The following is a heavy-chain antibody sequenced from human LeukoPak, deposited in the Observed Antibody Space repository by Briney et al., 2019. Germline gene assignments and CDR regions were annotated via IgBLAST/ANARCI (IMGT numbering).Heavy chain of an antibody. CDR2: INTNTGDP. Sequence: PAASVKISCKASGYTFTSHAPNWMRQAPGQGLEWMGWINTNTGDPTYAQDFTGRFVFSLDTSVSTAYLQINSLKADDTAVYYCARVGHWLEYEYWGQGTLVTVSS. CDR3: ARVGHWLEYEY. J-gene: IGHJ4*02. V-gene: IGHV7-4-1*02. D-gene: IGHD6-19*01. CDR1: GYTFTSHA.